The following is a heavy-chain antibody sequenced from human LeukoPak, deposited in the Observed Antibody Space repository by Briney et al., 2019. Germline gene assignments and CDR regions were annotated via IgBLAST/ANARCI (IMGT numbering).Heavy chain of an antibody. D-gene: IGHD6-19*01. J-gene: IGHJ4*02. CDR3: ARAPRGSGWSLFFN. Sequence: PGGSLRLSCAASGFTFSSYSMNWVRQAPGKGLEWVSSISSSSSYISYADSVEGRFTISRDNAKNSLYLQMNSLRAEDTAVYYCARAPRGSGWSLFFNWGQGTLVTVSS. V-gene: IGHV3-21*01. CDR2: ISSSSSYI. CDR1: GFTFSSYS.